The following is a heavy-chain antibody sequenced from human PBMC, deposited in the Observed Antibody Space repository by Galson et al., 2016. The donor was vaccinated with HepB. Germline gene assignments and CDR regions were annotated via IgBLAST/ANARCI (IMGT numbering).Heavy chain of an antibody. CDR2: IYWSDDK. V-gene: IGHV2-5*01. J-gene: IGHJ5*02. D-gene: IGHD2-15*01. CDR3: AQSDSDGQGVVEFDP. Sequence: PALVKPTQTLTLTCTFSGFSLSTSGVGVGWIRQPPGKALEWLAIIYWSDDKAYSPSLKSRLAITKDTSKNQVVLTMTNMDPVDTATYYCAQSDSDGQGVVEFDPWGQGTLVTVSS. CDR1: GFSLSTSGVG.